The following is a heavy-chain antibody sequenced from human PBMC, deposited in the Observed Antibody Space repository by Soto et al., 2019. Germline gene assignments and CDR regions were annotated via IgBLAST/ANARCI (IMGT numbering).Heavy chain of an antibody. Sequence: QLQLQESGPGLVKPAETLSLTCTVSGASISGSNYYWAWIRQPPGKGLEWIGNIDSGGTTYYNPSLKSRVSISVDTSRNQFSLMLTSVTATDTAFYYCARRRSGEGADYWGQGTLVTVSS. CDR3: ARRRSGEGADY. CDR2: IDSGGTT. D-gene: IGHD3-10*01. V-gene: IGHV4-39*01. J-gene: IGHJ4*01. CDR1: GASISGSNYY.